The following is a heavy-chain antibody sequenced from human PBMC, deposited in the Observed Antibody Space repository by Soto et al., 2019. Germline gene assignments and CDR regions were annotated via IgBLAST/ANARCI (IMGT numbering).Heavy chain of an antibody. J-gene: IGHJ4*02. V-gene: IGHV4-34*01. CDR1: GGSFSGYY. CDR3: ERGSRFLEWETFDY. Sequence: SETLSLTCAVYGGSFSGYYWSWIRQPPGKGLEWIGEINHSGSTNYNPSLKSRVTISVDTSKNQFSLKLSSVTAADTAVYYCERGSRFLEWETFDYWGQGTLVTVSS. D-gene: IGHD3-3*01. CDR2: INHSGST.